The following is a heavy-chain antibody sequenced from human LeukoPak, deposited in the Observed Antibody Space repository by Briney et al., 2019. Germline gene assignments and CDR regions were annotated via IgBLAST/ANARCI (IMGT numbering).Heavy chain of an antibody. Sequence: PSETLSLTCTVSGGPISSSSYYWGWIRQPPGKGLEWIGSIYYSGSTYYNPSLKSRVTMSVDTSKNQFSLKLSSVTAADTAVYYCARDLYYGSGSYFQHWGQGTLVTVSS. CDR2: IYYSGST. CDR3: ARDLYYGSGSYFQH. D-gene: IGHD3-10*01. CDR1: GGPISSSSYY. V-gene: IGHV4-39*07. J-gene: IGHJ1*01.